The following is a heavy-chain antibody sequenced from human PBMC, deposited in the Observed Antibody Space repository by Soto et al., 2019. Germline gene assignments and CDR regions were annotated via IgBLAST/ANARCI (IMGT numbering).Heavy chain of an antibody. V-gene: IGHV3-23*01. D-gene: IGHD3-10*01. Sequence: EVQLLESGGGLVQPGGSLRLSCAASGFTFSSYAMSWVRQTPGKGLEWVSAISGSGDSTYYADSVKGRFTISRDNSKNTLYLQMNSLRAEATAVYYCAKLRWGSDNWFDPWGQGTLVTVSS. CDR2: ISGSGDST. CDR1: GFTFSSYA. CDR3: AKLRWGSDNWFDP. J-gene: IGHJ5*02.